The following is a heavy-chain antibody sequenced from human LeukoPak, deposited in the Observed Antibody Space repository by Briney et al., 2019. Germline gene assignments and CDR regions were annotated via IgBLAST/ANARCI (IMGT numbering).Heavy chain of an antibody. CDR3: AKVIAAATIRSYFDY. CDR1: GFTFSSYA. J-gene: IGHJ4*02. Sequence: GGSLRLSCAASGFTFSSYAMSWVRQAPGKGLEWVSAISGSGGSTYYADSVKGRFTISRDNSKNTLYLQMNSLRAEDTAVYYCAKVIAAATIRSYFDYWGQGTLVTVSS. V-gene: IGHV3-23*01. D-gene: IGHD6-13*01. CDR2: ISGSGGST.